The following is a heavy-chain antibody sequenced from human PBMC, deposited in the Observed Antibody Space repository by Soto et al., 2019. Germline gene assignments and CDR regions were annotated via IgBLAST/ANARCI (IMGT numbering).Heavy chain of an antibody. CDR1: GYSFTSYW. CDR3: AGMTAMVLIHAFDI. Sequence: GESLKISCKVSGYSFTSYWIGWVRQMPGKGLEWMGIIYAGDSDTRYSPSFQGQVTISADKSISTAYLQWSSVKASDTAMYYWAGMTAMVLIHAFDILGQGTMITASS. D-gene: IGHD5-18*01. CDR2: IYAGDSDT. V-gene: IGHV5-51*01. J-gene: IGHJ3*02.